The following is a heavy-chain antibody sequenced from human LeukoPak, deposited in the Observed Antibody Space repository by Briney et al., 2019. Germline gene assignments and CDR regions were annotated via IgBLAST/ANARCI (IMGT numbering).Heavy chain of an antibody. V-gene: IGHV3-21*01. J-gene: IGHJ4*02. CDR2: ISSSSSYI. CDR3: ARDTLLDSGSYPYFDY. Sequence: PGGSLRLSCAASGFTFSSYTMNWVRQAPGKGLEWVSSISSSSSYIYYADSVKGRFTISRDNAKNSLYLQMNSLRAEDTAVYYCARDTLLDSGSYPYFDYWGQGTLVTVSS. D-gene: IGHD3-10*01. CDR1: GFTFSSYT.